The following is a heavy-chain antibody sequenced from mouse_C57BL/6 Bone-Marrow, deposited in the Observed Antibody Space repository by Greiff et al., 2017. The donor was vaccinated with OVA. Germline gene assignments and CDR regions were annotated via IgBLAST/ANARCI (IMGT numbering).Heavy chain of an antibody. CDR3: ARRTLTYYYAMDY. D-gene: IGHD1-3*01. V-gene: IGHV3-1*01. J-gene: IGHJ4*01. Sequence: EVQLQESGPGMVKPSQSLSLTCTVTGYSITSGYDWHWIRHFPGNKLEWMGYISYSGSTNYNPPLKSRISITHDTSKNHFFLKLNSVTTEDTATYYCARRTLTYYYAMDYWGQGTSVTVSS. CDR2: ISYSGST. CDR1: GYSITSGYD.